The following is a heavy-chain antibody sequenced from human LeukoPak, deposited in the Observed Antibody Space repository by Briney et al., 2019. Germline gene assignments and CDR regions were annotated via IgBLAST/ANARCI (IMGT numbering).Heavy chain of an antibody. Sequence: PSQTLSLTCAVSGGSISSGGCSWGWIRQPPGKGLEWIGYIYHSGSTYYNPSLKSRVTISVDTSKNQFSLKLSSVTAADTAVYYCARDCGGDCYSAFDIWGQGTMVTVSS. J-gene: IGHJ3*02. CDR3: ARDCGGDCYSAFDI. CDR2: IYHSGST. V-gene: IGHV4-30-2*01. CDR1: GGSISSGGCS. D-gene: IGHD2-21*02.